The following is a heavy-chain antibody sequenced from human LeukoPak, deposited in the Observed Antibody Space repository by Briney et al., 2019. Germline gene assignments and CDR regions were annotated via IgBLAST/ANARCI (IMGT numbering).Heavy chain of an antibody. J-gene: IGHJ3*02. Sequence: GGSLRLSCAASGFTFSSYGMHWVRQAPGKGLEWVAFIRYDGSNKYYADSVKGRFTISRDNSKNTLYLQMNSLRAEDTAVYYCAAMVRGVIDAFDIWGQGTMVTVSS. CDR1: GFTFSSYG. V-gene: IGHV3-30*02. D-gene: IGHD3-10*01. CDR2: IRYDGSNK. CDR3: AAMVRGVIDAFDI.